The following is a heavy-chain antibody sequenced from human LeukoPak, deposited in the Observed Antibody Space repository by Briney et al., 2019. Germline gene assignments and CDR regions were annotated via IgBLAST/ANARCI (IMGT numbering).Heavy chain of an antibody. CDR3: TGGYWAAAGDY. CDR1: GDSISSYY. J-gene: IGHJ4*02. D-gene: IGHD6-13*01. CDR2: IYYSGST. V-gene: IGHV4-59*01. Sequence: SETLSLTRTVSGDSISSYYWSWIRQPPGKGLEWIGYIYYSGSTNYNPSLKSRVTISIDTSKNQFSLKLSPVTAADTAVYYCTGGYWAAAGDYWGQGTLVTVSS.